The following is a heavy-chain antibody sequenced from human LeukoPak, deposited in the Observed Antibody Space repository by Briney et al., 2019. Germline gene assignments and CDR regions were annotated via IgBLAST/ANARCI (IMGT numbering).Heavy chain of an antibody. CDR3: AREGYSGYEVSL. D-gene: IGHD5-12*01. CDR2: IYYSGST. J-gene: IGHJ4*02. V-gene: IGHV4-30-4*01. CDR1: GGSISSGDYY. Sequence: SETLSLTCTVSGGSISSGDYYWSWIRQPPGKGLEWIGYIYYSGSTYYNPSLKSRVTISVDTSKNQFSLKLSSVTAADTVVYYCAREGYSGYEVSLRGQGTLVTVSS.